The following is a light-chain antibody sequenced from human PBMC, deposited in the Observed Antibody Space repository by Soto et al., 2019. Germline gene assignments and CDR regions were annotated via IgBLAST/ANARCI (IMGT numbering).Light chain of an antibody. CDR2: GAS. CDR1: QDIRSE. Sequence: AIQMTQSPSSLSASVGDRVTITCRASQDIRSELGWYQQRPGKAPKALIYGASNLQSGVPSRFSGSGFGTEFTLTISSLQPEDFATYYCRQDRNYPRTFGQGTRVE. V-gene: IGKV1-6*01. CDR3: RQDRNYPRT. J-gene: IGKJ1*01.